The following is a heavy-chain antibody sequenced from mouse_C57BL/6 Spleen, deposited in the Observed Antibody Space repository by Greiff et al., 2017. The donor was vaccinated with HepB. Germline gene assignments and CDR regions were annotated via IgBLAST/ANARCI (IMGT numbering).Heavy chain of an antibody. V-gene: IGHV1-64*01. CDR3: ARYYGSSYVLDY. CDR2: IHPNSGST. J-gene: IGHJ2*01. CDR1: GYTFTSYW. D-gene: IGHD1-1*01. Sequence: VQLQQSGAELVKPGASVKLSCKASGYTFTSYWMHWVKQRPGQGLEWIGMIHPNSGSTNYNEKFKSKATLTVDKSSSTAYMQLSSLTSEDSAVYYCARYYGSSYVLDYWGQGTTLTVSS.